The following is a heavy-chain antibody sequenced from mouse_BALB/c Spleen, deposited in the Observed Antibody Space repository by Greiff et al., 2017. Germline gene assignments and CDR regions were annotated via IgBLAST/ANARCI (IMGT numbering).Heavy chain of an antibody. V-gene: IGHV5-9-4*01. CDR1: GFTFSSYA. Sequence: EVQVVESGGGLVKPGGSLKLSCAASGFTFSSYAMSWVRQSPEKRLEWVAEISSGGSYTYYPDTVTGRFTISRDNAKNTLYLEMSSLRSEDTAMYYCARNGPYYAMDYWGQGTSVTVSS. CDR2: ISSGGSYT. J-gene: IGHJ4*01. CDR3: ARNGPYYAMDY. D-gene: IGHD1-2*01.